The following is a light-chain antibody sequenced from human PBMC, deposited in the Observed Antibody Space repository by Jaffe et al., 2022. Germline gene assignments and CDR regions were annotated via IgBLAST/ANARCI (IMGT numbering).Light chain of an antibody. J-gene: IGKJ1*01. V-gene: IGKV3-15*01. CDR1: ESVRDH. Sequence: EIVMTQSPATLSVSPGEGATLSCRASESVRDHLAWYQQKPGQAPRLLIYGASTRATGISARFSGSGSGTDFTLTISSLQSEDFAVYYCQQYYNWPPWTFGQGTKVEIK. CDR2: GAS. CDR3: QQYYNWPPWT.